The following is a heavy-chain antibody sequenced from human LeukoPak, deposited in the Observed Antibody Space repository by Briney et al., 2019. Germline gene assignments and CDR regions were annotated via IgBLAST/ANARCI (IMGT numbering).Heavy chain of an antibody. J-gene: IGHJ4*02. Sequence: PGGSLRLSCAASGFTFSTYSFNWVRQAPGKGPEWVSSISSSSTYIYYADSVKGRFTISRDDAKNSLFLQMNSLRAEDTAVYYCARDNMGFDYWGQGTLVTVYS. D-gene: IGHD2/OR15-2a*01. CDR2: ISSSSTYI. V-gene: IGHV3-21*01. CDR3: ARDNMGFDY. CDR1: GFTFSTYS.